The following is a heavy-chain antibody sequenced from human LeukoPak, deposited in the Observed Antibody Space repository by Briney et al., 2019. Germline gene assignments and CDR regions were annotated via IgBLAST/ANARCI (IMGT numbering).Heavy chain of an antibody. CDR1: GFFFTRNA. V-gene: IGHV3-23*01. Sequence: PGGSLTLSCAASGFFFTRNAMNWVRQAPGKGLEWVSVIGGTGAGTYYADSVKGRFTISRDNSNNTLYLHMNNLRAEDTAVYYCARGPYYDILTAYGMDVWGQGTTVTVSS. J-gene: IGHJ6*02. CDR3: ARGPYYDILTAYGMDV. D-gene: IGHD3-9*01. CDR2: IGGTGAGT.